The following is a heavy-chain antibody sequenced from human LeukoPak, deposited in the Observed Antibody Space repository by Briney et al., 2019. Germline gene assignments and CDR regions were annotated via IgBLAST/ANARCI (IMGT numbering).Heavy chain of an antibody. J-gene: IGHJ4*02. CDR2: ISYDGSNK. V-gene: IGHV3-30*04. CDR3: TRPFYDSSGYAEG. D-gene: IGHD3-22*01. Sequence: PGGSLRLSCAASGFTFSSYAMHWVRQAPGKGLEWVAVISYDGSNKYYADSVKGRFTISRDNSKNTLYLQMNSLKTEDTAVYYCTRPFYDSSGYAEGWGQGTLVTVSS. CDR1: GFTFSSYA.